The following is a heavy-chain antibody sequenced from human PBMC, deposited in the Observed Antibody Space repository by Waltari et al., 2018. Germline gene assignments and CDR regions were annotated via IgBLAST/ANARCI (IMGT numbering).Heavy chain of an antibody. D-gene: IGHD6-13*01. V-gene: IGHV3-48*01. CDR2: ISSSSSTI. CDR3: ARDQGYSSSWPLWYFDL. CDR1: GFTFSSSS. Sequence: EVQLVESGGGLVQPGGSLRLSCAASGFTFSSSSMNWVRQAPGKGLEWVSYISSSSSTIYYADSVKGRFTISRDNAKNSLYLQMNSLRAEDTAVYYCARDQGYSSSWPLWYFDLWGRGTLVTVSS. J-gene: IGHJ2*01.